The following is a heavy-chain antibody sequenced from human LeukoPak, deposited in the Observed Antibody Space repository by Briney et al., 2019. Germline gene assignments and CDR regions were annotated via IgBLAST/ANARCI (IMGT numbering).Heavy chain of an antibody. Sequence: GGSLRLSCAASGFTFTDYWLHWVRQAPGKGLVWVSRIYSYGSSTTYADSVKGRFTISRDNAKNTLYLQMNSLRAEDTAVYYCARAKGGNSYYFDYWGQGTLVTVSS. CDR1: GFTFTDYW. V-gene: IGHV3-74*01. D-gene: IGHD4-23*01. CDR3: ARAKGGNSYYFDY. J-gene: IGHJ4*02. CDR2: IYSYGSST.